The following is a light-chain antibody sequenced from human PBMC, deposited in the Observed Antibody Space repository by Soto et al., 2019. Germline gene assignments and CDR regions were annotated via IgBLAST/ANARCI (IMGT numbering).Light chain of an antibody. V-gene: IGKV3-20*01. CDR3: QQYGSSGT. CDR1: QSVSNNY. Sequence: EIVLTQSPGTLSLSPGERATLSCRASQSVSNNYLAWYQQKPGQAPRLLIYGGSNRATGIPDRFSGSVSGTDFTLTISRLEPEDFAVYYCQQYGSSGTFGQGTKVEIK. CDR2: GGS. J-gene: IGKJ1*01.